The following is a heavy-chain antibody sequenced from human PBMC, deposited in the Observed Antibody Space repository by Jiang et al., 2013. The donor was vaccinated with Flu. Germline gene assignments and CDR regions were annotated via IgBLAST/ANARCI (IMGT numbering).Heavy chain of an antibody. CDR3: ARAQKYSGFELPYFDY. CDR2: IYYSGST. Sequence: PGLVKPSETLSLTCTVSGGPVTSDTLLLGLDPTAPREGLEWIGSIYYSGSTYYNPSLKSRLTISVDTSKNQFSVRLTSVTAADTAVYFCARAQKYSGFELPYFDYWGQGTLVTVSS. V-gene: IGHV4-39*07. CDR1: GGPVTSDTLL. J-gene: IGHJ4*02. D-gene: IGHD5-12*01.